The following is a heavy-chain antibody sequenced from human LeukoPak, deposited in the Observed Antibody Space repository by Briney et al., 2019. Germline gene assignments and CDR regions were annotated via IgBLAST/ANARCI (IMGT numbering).Heavy chain of an antibody. D-gene: IGHD2-15*01. CDR1: GYTFTSYY. J-gene: IGHJ4*02. CDR2: INPSGGST. CDR3: ARAPAGYCSGGSCATFDY. V-gene: IGHV1-46*01. Sequence: GASVKVSCKASGYTFTSYYMHWVRQAPGQGLEWMGIINPSGGSTSYAQKFQGRVTMTRDTSTSTVYMELSSQRSEDTAVYYCARAPAGYCSGGSCATFDYWGQGTLVTVSS.